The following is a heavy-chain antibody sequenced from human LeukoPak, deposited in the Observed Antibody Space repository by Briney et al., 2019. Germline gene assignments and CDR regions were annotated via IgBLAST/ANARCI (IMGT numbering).Heavy chain of an antibody. D-gene: IGHD6-13*01. CDR1: GYTFTDYY. Sequence: ASVKVSCKASGYTFTDYYMRWVRQAPGQGLEWMGWINPNSGGTNYAQKFQDRVTMTRDTSISTAYMELSRLRSDDTAVYYCARAIAGAGSKGYFDYWGQGTLVTVSS. V-gene: IGHV1-2*02. CDR3: ARAIAGAGSKGYFDY. J-gene: IGHJ4*02. CDR2: INPNSGGT.